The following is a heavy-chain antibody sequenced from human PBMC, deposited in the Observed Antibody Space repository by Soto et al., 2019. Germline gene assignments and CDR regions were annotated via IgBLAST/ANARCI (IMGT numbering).Heavy chain of an antibody. CDR2: IYYSGST. D-gene: IGHD3-22*01. CDR1: GGSISSGGYY. V-gene: IGHV4-31*03. J-gene: IGHJ4*02. Sequence: SETLSLXCTVSGGSISSGGYYWSWIRQHPGKGLEWIGYIYYSGSTYYNPSLKSRVTISVDTSKNQFSLKLSSVTAADTAVYYCARFGYSTNIGIDYWGQGTLVTVSS. CDR3: ARFGYSTNIGIDY.